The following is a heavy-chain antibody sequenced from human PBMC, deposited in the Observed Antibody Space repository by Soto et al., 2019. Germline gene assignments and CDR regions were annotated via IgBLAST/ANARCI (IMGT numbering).Heavy chain of an antibody. V-gene: IGHV1-3*01. CDR3: VKSEGLGASNYYGMDV. D-gene: IGHD1-26*01. J-gene: IGHJ6*02. CDR1: GYTFTSYA. Sequence: ASVKVSCKASGYTFTSYAMHWVRQAPGQRLEWMGWINAGNGNTKYSQKFQGRVTITRDTSASTAYMELSSLRSEDMAVYYCVKSEGLGASNYYGMDVWGQGTTVTVSS. CDR2: INAGNGNT.